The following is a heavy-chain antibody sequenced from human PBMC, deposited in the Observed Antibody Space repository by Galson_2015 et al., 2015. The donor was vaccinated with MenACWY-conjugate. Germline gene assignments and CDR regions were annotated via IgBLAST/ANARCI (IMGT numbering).Heavy chain of an antibody. CDR3: ARVGQERRTLLPNFDG. J-gene: IGHJ4*02. D-gene: IGHD3-22*01. Sequence: SLRLSCAASEFNFNMYSLHWIRQAPGKGLEWVAVISYDGKDKFYGDSVKGRFIILRDNSKNTVYPQMNSLRGEDTGVYFCARVGQERRTLLPNFDGWGQGTRVTVSS. CDR1: EFNFNMYS. V-gene: IGHV3-30*01. CDR2: ISYDGKDK.